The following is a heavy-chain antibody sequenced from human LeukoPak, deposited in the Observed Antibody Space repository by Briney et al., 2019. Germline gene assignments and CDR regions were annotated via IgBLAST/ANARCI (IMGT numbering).Heavy chain of an antibody. Sequence: PGGSLRLSCAASGFTFSGYAMSCVRQAPGKGLEWVSAISGSGGSTYYADSVKGRFTISRDNSKNTLYLQMNSLRAEDTAVYYCAKVWIVSPDYWGQGTLVTVSS. J-gene: IGHJ4*02. CDR3: AKVWIVSPDY. D-gene: IGHD3-22*01. V-gene: IGHV3-23*01. CDR2: ISGSGGST. CDR1: GFTFSGYA.